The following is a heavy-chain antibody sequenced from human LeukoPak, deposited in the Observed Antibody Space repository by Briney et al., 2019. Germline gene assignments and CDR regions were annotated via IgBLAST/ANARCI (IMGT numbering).Heavy chain of an antibody. J-gene: IGHJ5*02. Sequence: SETLSLTCTVSGGSISSTTYCWGWICQPPGQGLEWIGSICYSGCPFYNPSLKSRVTLSVDTSKNQFTLKLSSVTAADTAVYYCARTENYILEHWLDPWGQGTLVTVSS. CDR3: ARTENYILEHWLDP. D-gene: IGHD5-24*01. CDR2: ICYSGCP. V-gene: IGHV4-39*01. CDR1: GGSISSTTYC.